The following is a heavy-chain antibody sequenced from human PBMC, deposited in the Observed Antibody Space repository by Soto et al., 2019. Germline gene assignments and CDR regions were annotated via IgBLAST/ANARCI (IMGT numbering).Heavy chain of an antibody. V-gene: IGHV4-4*02. Sequence: PSETLSLTCAVSGGSISSSNWWSWVRQPPGKWLEWIGEIYHSGSTNYNPSLKSRVTISVDKSKNQFSLKLSSVTAADTAVYYCARQIAVAGDEFDYWGQGTLVTVSS. D-gene: IGHD6-19*01. CDR3: ARQIAVAGDEFDY. J-gene: IGHJ4*02. CDR2: IYHSGST. CDR1: GGSISSSNW.